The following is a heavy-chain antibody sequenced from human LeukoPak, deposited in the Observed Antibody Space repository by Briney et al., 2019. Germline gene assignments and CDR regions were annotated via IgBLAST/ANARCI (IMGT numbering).Heavy chain of an antibody. CDR3: VRDSRYSGIYEFDY. D-gene: IGHD1-26*01. CDR1: GFTFNTYT. Sequence: GGSLRLSCAASGFTFNTYTMNWVRQAPGKGLEWVAIVSYDGTNKYYAESVKGRFTISRDNSKKSLYLEVNRLRTEDTAVYYCVRDSRYSGIYEFDYWGQGALVIVSS. CDR2: VSYDGTNK. V-gene: IGHV3-30-3*01. J-gene: IGHJ4*02.